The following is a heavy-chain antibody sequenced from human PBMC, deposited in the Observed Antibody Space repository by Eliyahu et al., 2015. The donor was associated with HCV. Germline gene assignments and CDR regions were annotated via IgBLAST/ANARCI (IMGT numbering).Heavy chain of an antibody. V-gene: IGHV3-21*01. CDR3: ARARGGWDFDY. CDR1: GFTFSSYG. Sequence: EVQLVESGGGLVKPGGSLXLSCAASGFTFSSYGINWVRQAPGKGVEGGSSXTSGXSYIYYADSVKGRFTISSDNAKNSLYLQANSLRAEDTAVYYCARARGGWDFDYWGQGTLVTVSS. D-gene: IGHD3-10*01. CDR2: XTSGXSYI. J-gene: IGHJ4*02.